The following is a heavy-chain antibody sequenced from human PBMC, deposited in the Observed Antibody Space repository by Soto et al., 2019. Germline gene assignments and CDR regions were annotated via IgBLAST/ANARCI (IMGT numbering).Heavy chain of an antibody. J-gene: IGHJ4*02. CDR2: IIPIFGTA. CDR3: ARDEGHGGNSLSPCVY. V-gene: IGHV1-69*13. CDR1: GGTFSSYA. D-gene: IGHD2-21*02. Sequence: ASVKVSCKASGGTFSSYAISWVRQAPGQGLEWMGGIIPIFGTANYAQKFQGRVTITADESTSTAYMELSSLRSEDTAVYYCARDEGHGGNSLSPCVYWGQGTLVTVSS.